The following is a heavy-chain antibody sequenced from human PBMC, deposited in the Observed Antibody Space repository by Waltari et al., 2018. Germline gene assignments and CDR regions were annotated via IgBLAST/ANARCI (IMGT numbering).Heavy chain of an antibody. CDR3: ARDRARWQHRPFYGMDV. CDR2: ISGSGGST. V-gene: IGHV3-23*01. CDR1: GFPFSSYA. J-gene: IGHJ6*02. Sequence: EVQLLESGGGLVQPGGSLRLSCAASGFPFSSYAMSWVRQAPGQGLEWVSAISGSGGSTYYADSVKGRFTISRDNAKNSLYLQMNSLRAEDTAVYYCARDRARWQHRPFYGMDVWGQGTTVTVSS. D-gene: IGHD6-13*01.